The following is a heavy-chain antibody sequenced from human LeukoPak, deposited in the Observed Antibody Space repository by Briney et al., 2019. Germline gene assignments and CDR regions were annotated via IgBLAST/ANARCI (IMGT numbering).Heavy chain of an antibody. Sequence: GGSLRLSCGASGFTFSNYWMSWVRQAPGKGLEWVANINPDGSEKYSVDSVTGRFTISRDNAENTMFLQMNTLRADDSAVYYCARDRVSSWYYFDCWGQGTLVTVSS. CDR1: GFTFSNYW. J-gene: IGHJ4*02. D-gene: IGHD6-13*01. CDR2: INPDGSEK. V-gene: IGHV3-7*01. CDR3: ARDRVSSWYYFDC.